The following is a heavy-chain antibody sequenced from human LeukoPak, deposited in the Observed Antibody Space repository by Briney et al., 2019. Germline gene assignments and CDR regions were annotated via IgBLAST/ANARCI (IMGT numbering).Heavy chain of an antibody. CDR1: GGSISSYY. CDR3: ARVRDYYDSSAGSIYFDY. J-gene: IGHJ4*02. Sequence: SETLSLTCTVSGGSISSYYWSWIRQPPGKGLEWIGYIYYSGSTNYNPSLKSRVTISVDTSKNLFSLKLSSVTAADTAVYYCARVRDYYDSSAGSIYFDYWGQGTLVTVSS. D-gene: IGHD3-22*01. CDR2: IYYSGST. V-gene: IGHV4-59*01.